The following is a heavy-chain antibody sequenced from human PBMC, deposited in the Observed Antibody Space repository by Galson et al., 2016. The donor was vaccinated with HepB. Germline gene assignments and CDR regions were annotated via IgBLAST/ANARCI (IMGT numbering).Heavy chain of an antibody. D-gene: IGHD2-2*01. CDR1: GYTFTNYY. CDR3: ARNAMYCSSTSCSTYYFDY. Sequence: SVKVSCKASGYTFTNYYMHWVRQAPGQGLEWMGIINPSGGSTSYAQKFQGIVTMTRDTSTSTVYMALSSLRSEDTAVYYCARNAMYCSSTSCSTYYFDYWGQGTLVTVSS. CDR2: INPSGGST. J-gene: IGHJ4*02. V-gene: IGHV1-46*01.